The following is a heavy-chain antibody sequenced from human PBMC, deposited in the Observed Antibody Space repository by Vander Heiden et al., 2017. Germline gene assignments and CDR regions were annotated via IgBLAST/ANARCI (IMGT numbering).Heavy chain of an antibody. Sequence: QVQLVESGGGVVQSGRSLRLSCAASGFTCKTYAMHWVRQAPGKGLEWLAIIWYDGNTKDYADSVKGRFTISRDNSKNTLYLEMSSLRVEDTAIYYCARAGSDIAVAGPFDFWGQGTLVTVSS. CDR1: GFTCKTYA. CDR2: IWYDGNTK. J-gene: IGHJ4*02. D-gene: IGHD6-19*01. V-gene: IGHV3-33*01. CDR3: ARAGSDIAVAGPFDF.